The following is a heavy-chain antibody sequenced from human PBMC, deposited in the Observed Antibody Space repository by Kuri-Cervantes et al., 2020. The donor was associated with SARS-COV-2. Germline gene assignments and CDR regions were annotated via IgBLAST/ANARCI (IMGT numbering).Heavy chain of an antibody. CDR1: GGTFSSYA. J-gene: IGHJ3*02. CDR2: IIPILGTA. Sequence: LVKVSCKASGGTFSSYAISWVRQAPGQGLEWMGRIIPILGTANYAQKFQGRVTITADKSTSTAYMELSSLRSEDTAVYYCARMSLLQNDAFDIWGQGTMVTVSS. D-gene: IGHD1-26*01. CDR3: ARMSLLQNDAFDI. V-gene: IGHV1-69*04.